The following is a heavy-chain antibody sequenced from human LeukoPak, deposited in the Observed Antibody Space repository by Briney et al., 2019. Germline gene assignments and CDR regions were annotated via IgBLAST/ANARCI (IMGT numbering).Heavy chain of an antibody. J-gene: IGHJ4*02. V-gene: IGHV1-2*02. D-gene: IGHD5-18*01. Sequence: GASVKVSCKASGYTFTGYYMHWVRQAPGQGLEWMGWINPNSGGTNYAQKFQGRVTMTRDTSISTAYMELSRLRSDDTAVYYCAREVPEYSYGFRLRATPDYWGQGTLVTVSS. CDR2: INPNSGGT. CDR3: AREVPEYSYGFRLRATPDY. CDR1: GYTFTGYY.